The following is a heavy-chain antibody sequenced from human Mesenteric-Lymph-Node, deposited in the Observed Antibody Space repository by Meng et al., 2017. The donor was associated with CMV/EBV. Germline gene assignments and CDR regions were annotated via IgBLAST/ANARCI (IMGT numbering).Heavy chain of an antibody. Sequence: ASVKVSCKVSGYTLTELSMHWVRQAPGQGLEWMGIINPNGGSTSYAQMFQDRVTMTRDTSTSTVYMELSRLRSEDTAVYYCARDLKNPRNYDSSGYPFDYWGQGTLVTVSS. V-gene: IGHV1-46*01. J-gene: IGHJ4*02. CDR3: ARDLKNPRNYDSSGYPFDY. CDR1: GYTLTELS. CDR2: INPNGGST. D-gene: IGHD3-22*01.